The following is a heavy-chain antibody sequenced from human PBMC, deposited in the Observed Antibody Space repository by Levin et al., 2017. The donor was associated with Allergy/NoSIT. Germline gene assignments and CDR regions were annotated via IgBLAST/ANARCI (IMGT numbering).Heavy chain of an antibody. CDR1: GFTFDDYG. D-gene: IGHD3-10*01. CDR2: VNWNGGIT. J-gene: IGHJ4*02. V-gene: IGHV3-20*04. CDR3: ARDGSYYYGSGSYSPYFFDS. Sequence: RSGESLKISCAASGFTFDDYGMSWVRQAPGKGLEWVSGVNWNGGITGYADSVKGRFTISRDNAKNSLYLQMNSLRAADTALYYCARDGSYYYGSGSYSPYFFDSWGQGTLVTVSS.